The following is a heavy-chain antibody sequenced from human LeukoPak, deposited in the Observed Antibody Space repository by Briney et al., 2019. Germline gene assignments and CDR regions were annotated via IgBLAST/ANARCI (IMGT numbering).Heavy chain of an antibody. Sequence: SETLSLTCTVSGGSISSGNYYWSWIRQPPGKGLEWIGYIYYSGSTYYNPSLKSRVTISVDTSKNQFSLKLSSVTAADTAVYYCARDRQALFDYWGQGTLVTVSS. CDR1: GGSISSGNYY. CDR2: IYYSGST. J-gene: IGHJ4*02. CDR3: ARDRQALFDY. V-gene: IGHV4-30-4*08.